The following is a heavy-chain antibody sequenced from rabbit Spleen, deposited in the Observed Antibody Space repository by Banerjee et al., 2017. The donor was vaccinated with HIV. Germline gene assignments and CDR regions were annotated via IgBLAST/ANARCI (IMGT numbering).Heavy chain of an antibody. Sequence: QEQLVESGGGLVQPTGSLTLTCKASGFSFGDRDVMCWVRQAPGKGLEWVACINTATGKDVYANWAKGRFTISKTSSTTVTLQMNSLTAADTATYFCARDLVGVIGWNFNLWGPGTLVTVS. J-gene: IGHJ4*01. CDR1: GFSFGDRDV. D-gene: IGHD1-1*01. CDR3: ARDLVGVIGWNFNL. CDR2: INTATGKD. V-gene: IGHV1S45*01.